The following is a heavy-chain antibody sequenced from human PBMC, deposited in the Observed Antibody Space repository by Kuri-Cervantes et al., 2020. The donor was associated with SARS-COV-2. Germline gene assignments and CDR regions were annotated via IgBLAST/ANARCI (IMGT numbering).Heavy chain of an antibody. D-gene: IGHD6-6*01. J-gene: IGHJ3*02. CDR2: IYYSGST. CDR1: GGSISSGGYY. CDR3: ARPSIAARADAFDI. V-gene: IGHV4-39*01. Sequence: GSLRLSCTVSGGSISSGGYYWSWIRQPPGKGLEWIGSIYYSGSTYYNPSLKSRVTISVDTSKNQFSLKLSSVTAADTAVYYCARPSIAARADAFDIWGQGTMVTVSS.